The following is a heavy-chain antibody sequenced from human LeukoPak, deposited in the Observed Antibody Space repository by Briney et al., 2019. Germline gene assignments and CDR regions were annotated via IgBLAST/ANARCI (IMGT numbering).Heavy chain of an antibody. CDR2: ISSSSSYI. CDR3: ARDLEGFDY. V-gene: IGHV3-21*01. D-gene: IGHD5-24*01. Sequence: EWVSSISSSSSYIYYADSVKGRFTISRDNAKNSLYLQMNSLRAEDTAVYYCARDLEGFDYWGQGTLVTVSS. J-gene: IGHJ4*02.